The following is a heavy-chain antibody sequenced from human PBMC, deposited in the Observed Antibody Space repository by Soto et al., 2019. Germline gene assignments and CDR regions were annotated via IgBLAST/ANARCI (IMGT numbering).Heavy chain of an antibody. D-gene: IGHD4-17*01. CDR3: AKVRLTTRNWFDP. J-gene: IGHJ5*02. CDR2: ISGSGGST. Sequence: PAGSLRLSCAASGFTVSSYAMTWVRQAPGKGLEWVSAISGSGGSTYYADSVKGRFTISRDNSKNTLYLQMNSLRAEDTAVYYCAKVRLTTRNWFDPWGQGTLVTVSS. CDR1: GFTVSSYA. V-gene: IGHV3-23*01.